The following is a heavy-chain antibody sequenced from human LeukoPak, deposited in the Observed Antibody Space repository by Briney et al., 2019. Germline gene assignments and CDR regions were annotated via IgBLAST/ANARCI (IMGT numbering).Heavy chain of an antibody. J-gene: IGHJ4*02. Sequence: GGSPRLSCAASGFTFSSYGMHWVRQAPGKGLEWVAVISYDGSNKYYADSVKGRFTISRDNSKNTLYLQMNSLRAEDTAVYYCAKEQYSGYDYLGLFDYWGQGTLVTVSS. V-gene: IGHV3-30*18. CDR3: AKEQYSGYDYLGLFDY. CDR2: ISYDGSNK. D-gene: IGHD5-12*01. CDR1: GFTFSSYG.